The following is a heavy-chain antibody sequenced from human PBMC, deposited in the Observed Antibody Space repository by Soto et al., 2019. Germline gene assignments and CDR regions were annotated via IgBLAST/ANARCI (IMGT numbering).Heavy chain of an antibody. CDR2: ISGSGGTT. CDR1: GFTLSKHA. J-gene: IGHJ4*02. V-gene: IGHV3-23*01. CDR3: AKYYYDRSCSPLAFDY. Sequence: RGCLRRTWAACGFTLSKHALSWVRQAPGKGLEWVSAISGSGGTTHYADSVKGRVTSSRDNSKDTVFLQMNSLRAEDTAVYSCAKYYYDRSCSPLAFDYWGQRPLVTVSS. D-gene: IGHD3-22*01.